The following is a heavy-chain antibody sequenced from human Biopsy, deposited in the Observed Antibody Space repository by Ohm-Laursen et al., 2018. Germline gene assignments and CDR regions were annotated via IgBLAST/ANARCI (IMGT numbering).Heavy chain of an antibody. V-gene: IGHV4-61*01. CDR3: ARDVKRYCSGTSCYSGYCGMDV. CDR2: VYYSGTN. CDR1: GGSVSDSFHF. Sequence: TLSLTCTVSGGSVSDSFHFWSRIRPPPGKGLEGIGAVYYSGTNNYNPSLKSRLTISVDTSKNQFSLNLNSVTAADTAVYFCARDVKRYCSGTSCYSGYCGMDVWGQGTTVTVS. D-gene: IGHD2-2*01. J-gene: IGHJ6*02.